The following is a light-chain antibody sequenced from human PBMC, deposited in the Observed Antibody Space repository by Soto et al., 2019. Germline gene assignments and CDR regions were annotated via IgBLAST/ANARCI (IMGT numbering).Light chain of an antibody. CDR3: QQYYGTPPT. Sequence: DIVMTQSPDSLAVSLGERATINCKSSQSVLHSPNNRNYLAWYQQKPGQPPKLLISRASTRESGVPDRFSGSGSGTDFTLTISSLQAEDVAIYYCQQYYGTPPTVGGGTKVEIK. CDR2: RAS. CDR1: QSVLHSPNNRNY. J-gene: IGKJ4*01. V-gene: IGKV4-1*01.